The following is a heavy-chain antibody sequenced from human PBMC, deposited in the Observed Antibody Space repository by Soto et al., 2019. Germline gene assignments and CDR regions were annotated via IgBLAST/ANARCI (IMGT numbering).Heavy chain of an antibody. Sequence: ASVKVCCKASGYTFTGYYMHWVRQAPGQGLEWMGWINPNSGGTNYAQKFQGWVTLTRDTSISTAYMELSRLRSDDTAVYYCARSGYIYSYGLPYYYYYGMDVWGQGTTVTVSS. J-gene: IGHJ6*02. CDR1: GYTFTGYY. CDR3: ARSGYIYSYGLPYYYYYGMDV. D-gene: IGHD5-18*01. CDR2: INPNSGGT. V-gene: IGHV1-2*04.